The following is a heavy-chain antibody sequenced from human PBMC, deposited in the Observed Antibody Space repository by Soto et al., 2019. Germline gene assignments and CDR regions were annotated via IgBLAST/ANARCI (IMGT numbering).Heavy chain of an antibody. J-gene: IGHJ3*02. CDR3: ARTKETDYGDYPTTVAFDI. V-gene: IGHV1-46*01. CDR2: INPSGGST. D-gene: IGHD4-17*01. CDR1: GYTFTSYY. Sequence: GASVKVSCKASGYTFTSYYMHWVRQAPGQGLEWMGIINPSGGSTSYAQKFQGRVTMTRDTSTSTVYMELSSLRSEDTAVYYCARTKETDYGDYPTTVAFDIWGQGTMVTVSS.